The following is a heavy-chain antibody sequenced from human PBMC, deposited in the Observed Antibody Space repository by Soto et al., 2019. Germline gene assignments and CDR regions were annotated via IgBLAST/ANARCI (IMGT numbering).Heavy chain of an antibody. CDR2: IYYSGFT. CDR3: AGVPIFAAAGPHFDY. J-gene: IGHJ4*02. D-gene: IGHD6-13*01. V-gene: IGHV4-31*03. Sequence: SETLSLTCTVSCGSITSCGYYWSWIRQHPGKGLEWIGYIYYSGFTYYNPSLKSRVTISVDTSKNQFSLKLSSVTAADTAVYYCAGVPIFAAAGPHFDYWGQGTLVTVSS. CDR1: CGSITSCGYY.